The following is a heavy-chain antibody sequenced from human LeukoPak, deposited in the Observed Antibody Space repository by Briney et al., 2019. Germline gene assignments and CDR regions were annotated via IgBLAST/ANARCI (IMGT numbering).Heavy chain of an antibody. CDR3: ARGRNIVVVPAACDFDY. J-gene: IGHJ4*02. Sequence: SETLSLTCAVSGGSISSGGYSWSWIRQPPGKGLEWIGYIHHSGSTYYNPSLKSRITISVDTSKNQFSLKLSSVTAADTAVYYCARGRNIVVVPAACDFDYRGQGTLVTVSS. V-gene: IGHV4-30-2*01. CDR1: GGSISSGGYS. CDR2: IHHSGST. D-gene: IGHD2-2*01.